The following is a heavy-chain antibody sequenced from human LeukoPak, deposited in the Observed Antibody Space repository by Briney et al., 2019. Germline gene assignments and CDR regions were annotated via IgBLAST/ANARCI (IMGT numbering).Heavy chain of an antibody. CDR1: GFTFSSHG. Sequence: PGGSLRLSCAASGFTFSSHGMNWVRQAPGKGLEWVSYISSSSSTIYYADSVKGRFTISRDNAKNSLYLQMNSLRAEDTAVYYCAREGPGYSYGDAFDIWGQGTMVTVSS. J-gene: IGHJ3*02. V-gene: IGHV3-48*01. D-gene: IGHD5-18*01. CDR2: ISSSSSTI. CDR3: AREGPGYSYGDAFDI.